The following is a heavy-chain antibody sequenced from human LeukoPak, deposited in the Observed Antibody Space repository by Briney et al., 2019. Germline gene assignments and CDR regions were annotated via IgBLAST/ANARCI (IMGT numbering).Heavy chain of an antibody. Sequence: SETLSLTCTVSGGSISSSNYYWSWIRQPAGKGLEWIGRIYTSGSTNYNPSLKSRVTMSVDTSKNQFSLKLSSVTAADTAVYYCAKDGDYWSMDVWGKGTTVTISS. CDR1: GGSISSSNYY. D-gene: IGHD4-17*01. CDR3: AKDGDYWSMDV. CDR2: IYTSGST. V-gene: IGHV4-61*02. J-gene: IGHJ6*03.